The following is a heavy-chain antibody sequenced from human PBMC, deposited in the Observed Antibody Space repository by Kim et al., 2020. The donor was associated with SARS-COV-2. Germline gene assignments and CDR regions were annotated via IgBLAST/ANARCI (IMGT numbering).Heavy chain of an antibody. CDR1: GFTFSSYA. V-gene: IGHV3-23*01. J-gene: IGHJ4*02. CDR2: ISATGGTT. Sequence: GGSLRLSCAASGFTFSSYAMNWVRLAPGKGLEWVSAISATGGTTSYADSVQGRFTISRDDSKTTLYLQMNRLRAEDTAVYYCAKIRAATIVVTSGFDYWGQAALVTNSS. CDR3: AKIRAATIVVTSGFDY. D-gene: IGHD2-21*01.